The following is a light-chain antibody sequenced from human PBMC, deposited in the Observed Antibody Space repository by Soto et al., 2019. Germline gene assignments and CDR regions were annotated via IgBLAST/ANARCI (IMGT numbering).Light chain of an antibody. CDR1: QSVSSSY. CDR3: QQYGSSPFT. Sequence: EIVLTQSPGTLSLSPGERATLSCRASQSVSSSYLAWYQQKPGQAPRLLIYGASSRATGIPDRFSGSGSGPDFTLTINILEPDDFAVYYCQQYGSSPFTFGGGTKVEIK. J-gene: IGKJ4*01. CDR2: GAS. V-gene: IGKV3-20*01.